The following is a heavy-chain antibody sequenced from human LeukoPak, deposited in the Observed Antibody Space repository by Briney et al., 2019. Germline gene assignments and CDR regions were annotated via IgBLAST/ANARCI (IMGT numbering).Heavy chain of an antibody. CDR2: INHSGST. CDR3: DTAVYYCARAGSGSQNAFDI. D-gene: IGHD3-10*01. CDR1: GGSFSGYY. Sequence: SETLSLTCAVYGGSFSGYYWSWIRQPPGKGLEWIGEINHSGSTNYNPSLKSRVTISVDTSKNQFSLKLSSETAADTAVTAADTAVYYCARAGSGSQNAFDIWGQGTMVTVSS. V-gene: IGHV4-34*01. J-gene: IGHJ3*02.